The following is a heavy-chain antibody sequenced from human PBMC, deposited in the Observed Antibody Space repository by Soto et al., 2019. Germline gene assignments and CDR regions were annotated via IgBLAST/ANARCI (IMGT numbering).Heavy chain of an antibody. CDR2: IYYSGST. J-gene: IGHJ4*02. CDR1: GGSISSGGYY. CDR3: ARVNRGSWPPFFDY. V-gene: IGHV4-31*03. D-gene: IGHD6-13*01. Sequence: QVQLQESGPGLVKPSQTLSLTCTVSGGSISSGGYYWSWIRQHPGKGLEWIGYIYYSGSTYYNPSLKSRVTISVDTSKNLFSLKLSSVTAADTAVYYCARVNRGSWPPFFDYWGQGTLVTVSS.